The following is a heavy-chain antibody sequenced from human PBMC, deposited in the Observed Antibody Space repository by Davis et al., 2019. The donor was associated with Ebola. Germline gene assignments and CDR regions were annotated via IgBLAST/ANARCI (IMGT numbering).Heavy chain of an antibody. CDR2: IKEDGSEK. CDR1: GFTSGDYA. Sequence: PGGSLRLSCTASGFTSGDYAMSWVRQAPGKGLEWVAKIKEDGSEKLEVDSVKGRFTISRDNAKDSLYLQMNSLRAEDTAVYYCARGSRNMDVWGQGTTVTVSS. J-gene: IGHJ6*02. CDR3: ARGSRNMDV. V-gene: IGHV3-7*03.